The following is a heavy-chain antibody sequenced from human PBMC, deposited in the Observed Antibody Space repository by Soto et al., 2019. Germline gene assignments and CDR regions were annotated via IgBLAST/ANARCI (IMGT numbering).Heavy chain of an antibody. Sequence: LRLSCAASGLTFSSYWMSWVRQAPGKGLEWVANIKEDGSEKYYVDSVKGRFTISRDNAKNSLYLQMNNLRVEDTAVYYCASFSFWIGFDCWGQGTLVTVSS. CDR3: ASFSFWIGFDC. D-gene: IGHD1-1*01. CDR1: GLTFSSYW. J-gene: IGHJ4*02. CDR2: IKEDGSEK. V-gene: IGHV3-7*01.